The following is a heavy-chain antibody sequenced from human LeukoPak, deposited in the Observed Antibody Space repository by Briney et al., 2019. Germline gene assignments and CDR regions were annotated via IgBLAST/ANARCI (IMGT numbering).Heavy chain of an antibody. CDR2: IYYSGST. CDR3: ARHDYGSGSYLEYY. Sequence: PSETLSLACTVSGGSISSSSYYWGWIRQPPGTGLEWIGSIYYSGSTYYNPSLKSRVTISVDTSKNQFSLKLSSVTAADTAVYYCARHDYGSGSYLEYYWGQGTLVTVSS. CDR1: GGSISSSSYY. D-gene: IGHD3-10*01. V-gene: IGHV4-39*01. J-gene: IGHJ4*02.